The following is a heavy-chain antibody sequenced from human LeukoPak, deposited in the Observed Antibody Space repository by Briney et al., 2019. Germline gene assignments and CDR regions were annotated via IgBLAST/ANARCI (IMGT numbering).Heavy chain of an antibody. D-gene: IGHD1-20*01. J-gene: IGHJ6*03. CDR3: ARCPGYVTGSYYYYMDV. CDR2: INWNGGST. CDR1: GFTFDDYG. Sequence: GGSLRLSCAASGFTFDDYGMSWVPQAPGKGLEWVSGINWNGGSTGYADSVKGRFTISRDNAENPLYLQMNSLRAEDTALYYCARCPGYVTGSYYYYMDVWGKGTTVTVSS. V-gene: IGHV3-20*04.